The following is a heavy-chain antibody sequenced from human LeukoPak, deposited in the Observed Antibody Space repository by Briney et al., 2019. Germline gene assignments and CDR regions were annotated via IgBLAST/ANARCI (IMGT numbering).Heavy chain of an antibody. CDR1: GGTFSSYD. V-gene: IGHV1-69*05. J-gene: IGHJ6*03. D-gene: IGHD3-3*01. CDR2: IIPIFGTA. CDR3: ARARFHNYDFWSGYTYYYYYYMDV. Sequence: GASVKVSCKASGGTFSSYDISWVRQAPGQGLEWMGGIIPIFGTANYAQKFQGRVTITTDESTSTAYMELSSLRSEDTAVYYCARARFHNYDFWSGYTYYYYYYMDVWGKGTTVTVSS.